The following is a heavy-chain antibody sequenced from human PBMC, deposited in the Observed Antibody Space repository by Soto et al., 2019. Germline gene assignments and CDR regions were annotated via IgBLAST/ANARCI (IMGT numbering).Heavy chain of an antibody. Sequence: GGALRLSCAPSGFTFSSYAMSSVRQAPGKGLEWVSAISGSGGSTYYADSVKGRFTISRDNSKNTLYLQMNSLRAEDTAVYYCAKAQVSRAFDIWGQETMVPISS. CDR3: AKAQVSRAFDI. V-gene: IGHV3-23*01. CDR2: ISGSGGST. D-gene: IGHD1-20*01. CDR1: GFTFSSYA. J-gene: IGHJ3*02.